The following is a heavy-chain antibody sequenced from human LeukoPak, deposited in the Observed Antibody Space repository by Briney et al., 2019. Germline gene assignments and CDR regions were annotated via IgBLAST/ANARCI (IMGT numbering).Heavy chain of an antibody. J-gene: IGHJ4*02. CDR2: ISFSGSNV. CDR3: AKPTTGSPTAAGLDY. CDR1: GFTFSSYG. Sequence: PGGSLRLSGAASGFTFSSYGMYWVGQVPGKGLGWGSYISFSGSNVHYADSVKGRFTISRDNSKSTLFLQMNSLRPEDTAVYYCAKPTTGSPTAAGLDYWGQGTLVTVSS. V-gene: IGHV3-30*02. D-gene: IGHD1-1*01.